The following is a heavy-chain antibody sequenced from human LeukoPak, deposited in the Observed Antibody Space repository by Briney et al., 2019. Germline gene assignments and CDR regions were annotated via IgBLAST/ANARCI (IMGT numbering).Heavy chain of an antibody. D-gene: IGHD6-19*01. CDR1: GNYW. J-gene: IGHJ4*02. V-gene: IGHV3-23*01. CDR2: ISGSGGST. CDR3: AKDIGGVAPGIAVTGTDPGDY. Sequence: GGSLRLSCAASGNYWMHWVRQVPGKGLEWVSAISGSGGSTYYADSVKGRFTISRDNSKNTLYLQMNSLRAEDTAVYYCAKDIGGVAPGIAVTGTDPGDYWGQGTLVTVSS.